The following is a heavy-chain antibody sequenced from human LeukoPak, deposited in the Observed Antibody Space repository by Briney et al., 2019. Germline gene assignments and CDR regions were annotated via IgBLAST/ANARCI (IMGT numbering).Heavy chain of an antibody. CDR1: GGSFSGYY. J-gene: IGHJ6*02. Sequence: ASETLSLTCAVYGGSFSGYYWSWIRQPPGKGLEWIGEINHSGSTNYNPSLKSRVTISVDTSKNQFSLKLSSVTAADTAVYYCASTMVRGWHIYYYYDMDVWGQGTTVTVSS. D-gene: IGHD3-10*01. V-gene: IGHV4-34*01. CDR3: ASTMVRGWHIYYYYDMDV. CDR2: INHSGST.